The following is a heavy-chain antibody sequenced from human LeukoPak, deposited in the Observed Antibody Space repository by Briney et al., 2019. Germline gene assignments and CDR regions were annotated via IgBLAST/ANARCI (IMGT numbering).Heavy chain of an antibody. CDR3: ARVYTWNDGAFDI. CDR1: GVTFSGHA. V-gene: IGHV3-23*01. Sequence: GGSLRLSCTASGVTFSGHAMNWVRQAPGKGLEWVSVISGNGNNIYYADSVKGRFTISRDNSRNTLYLQMNSLRTEDLAMYYCARVYTWNDGAFDIWGQGTMVTVSS. J-gene: IGHJ3*02. CDR2: ISGNGNNI. D-gene: IGHD1-1*01.